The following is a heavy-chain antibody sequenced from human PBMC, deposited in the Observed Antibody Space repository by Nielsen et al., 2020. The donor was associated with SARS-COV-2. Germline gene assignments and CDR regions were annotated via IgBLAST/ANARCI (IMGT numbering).Heavy chain of an antibody. Sequence: GESLTLSCAASGFTFSSYAMHWVRQAPATGLEWVAVISYDGSNKYYADSVKGRFTISRDNSKNTLYLQMNSLRAEDTAVYYCARELEGDYDCFDTWGQGTLVTVSS. CDR2: ISYDGSNK. D-gene: IGHD5-12*01. CDR3: ARELEGDYDCFDT. CDR1: GFTFSSYA. V-gene: IGHV3-30-3*01. J-gene: IGHJ4*02.